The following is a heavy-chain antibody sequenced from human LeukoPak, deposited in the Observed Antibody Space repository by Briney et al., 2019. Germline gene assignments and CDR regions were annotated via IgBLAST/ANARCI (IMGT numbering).Heavy chain of an antibody. CDR2: IYYSGST. J-gene: IGHJ4*02. CDR3: ASGYSSS. D-gene: IGHD6-13*01. V-gene: IGHV4-59*08. CDR1: GGSISSYY. Sequence: SSETLSLTCTVSGGSISSYYWSWIRQPPGKGLEWIGYIYYSGSTNYNPSLKSRVTISVDTSKNQFSLKLSSVTAADTAVYYCASGYSSSWGQGTLVTVSS.